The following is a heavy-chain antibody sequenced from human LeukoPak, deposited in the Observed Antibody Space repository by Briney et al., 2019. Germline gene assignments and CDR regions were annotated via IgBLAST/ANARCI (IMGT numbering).Heavy chain of an antibody. CDR3: ARGVVAARFWFDP. J-gene: IGHJ5*02. CDR1: GGSFSGYY. D-gene: IGHD6-6*01. Sequence: SETLSLTCAVYGGSFSGYYWSWIRQPPGKGLEWIGEINHSGSTNYNPSLKSRVTISVDTSKNQFSLKLSSVTAADTAVYYCARGVVAARFWFDPWGQGTLVTVSS. V-gene: IGHV4-34*01. CDR2: INHSGST.